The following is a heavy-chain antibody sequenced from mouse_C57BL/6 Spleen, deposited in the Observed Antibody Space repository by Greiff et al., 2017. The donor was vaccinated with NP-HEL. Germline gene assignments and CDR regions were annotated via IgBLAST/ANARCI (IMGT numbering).Heavy chain of an antibody. CDR3: ARMDYYGSSPDY. D-gene: IGHD1-1*01. J-gene: IGHJ2*01. Sequence: QVQLQQPGAELVKPGASVKLSCKASGYTFTSYWMHWVKQRPGQGLEWIGMIHPNSGSTNYNEKFKSKATLTVDKSSSTAYMQLSSLTSEDSAVYYCARMDYYGSSPDYWGQSTTLTVSS. V-gene: IGHV1-64*01. CDR2: IHPNSGST. CDR1: GYTFTSYW.